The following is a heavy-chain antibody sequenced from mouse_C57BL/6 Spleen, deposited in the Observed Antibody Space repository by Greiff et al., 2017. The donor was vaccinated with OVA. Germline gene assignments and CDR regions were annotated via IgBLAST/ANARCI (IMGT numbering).Heavy chain of an antibody. V-gene: IGHV1-26*01. CDR1: GYTFTDYY. D-gene: IGHD2-3*01. CDR3: ARSMMVTTLYYYAMDY. J-gene: IGHJ4*01. Sequence: EVQLQQSGPELVKPGASVKISCKASGYTFTDYYMNWVKQSHGKSLEWIGDINPNNGGTSYNQEFKGKATLTVDKSSSTAYMELRSLTSEDSAVYYCARSMMVTTLYYYAMDYWGQGTSVTVSS. CDR2: INPNNGGT.